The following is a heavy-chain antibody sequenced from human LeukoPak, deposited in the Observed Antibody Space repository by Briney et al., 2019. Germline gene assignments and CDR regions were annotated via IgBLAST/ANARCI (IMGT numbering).Heavy chain of an antibody. CDR3: AKDLGTEYNIFDY. CDR2: VRYGGNIK. J-gene: IGHJ4*02. Sequence: GGSLRLPCATSESTFSAYAMHWIRQAPGRGLEWVAFVRYGGNIKYYADSVKGRFTISRDNPKNTLYLQMNSLRPEDTAVYYCAKDLGTEYNIFDYWGQGTLVTVSS. D-gene: IGHD3-9*01. CDR1: ESTFSAYA. V-gene: IGHV3-30*02.